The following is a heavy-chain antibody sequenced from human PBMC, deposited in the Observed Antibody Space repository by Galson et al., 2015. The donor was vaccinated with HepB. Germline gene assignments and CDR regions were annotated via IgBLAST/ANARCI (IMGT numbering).Heavy chain of an antibody. J-gene: IGHJ4*02. CDR1: GYSFTSYW. D-gene: IGHD6-19*01. CDR3: ARGSSGWYYFDY. Sequence: QSGADVKKPGESLRISCKGSGYSFTSYWISWVRQMPGKGLEWMGRIDPSDSYINYSPSFQGPVTISADKSISPPYLQWSSLKASDTAMYYCARGSSGWYYFDYWGQGTLVTVSS. CDR2: IDPSDSYI. V-gene: IGHV5-10-1*01.